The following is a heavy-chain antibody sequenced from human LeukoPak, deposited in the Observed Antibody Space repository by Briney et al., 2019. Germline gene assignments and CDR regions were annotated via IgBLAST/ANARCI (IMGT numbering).Heavy chain of an antibody. V-gene: IGHV3-7*01. Sequence: PGGSLRLSCAASGFTLSTYWMNRVRQAPGKGLEWVATIKQDGSEKYYVDSVKGRFTISRDNAENSLHLQVNSLRPETTSVYYCARASDTSGRLYWYFDLWGRGTLVTVSS. CDR2: IKQDGSEK. J-gene: IGHJ2*01. CDR1: GFTLSTYW. CDR3: ARASDTSGRLYWYFDL. D-gene: IGHD3-22*01.